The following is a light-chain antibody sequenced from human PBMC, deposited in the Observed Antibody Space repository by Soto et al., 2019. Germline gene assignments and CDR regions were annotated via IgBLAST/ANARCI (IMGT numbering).Light chain of an antibody. J-gene: IGKJ2*01. CDR2: DAS. CDR1: QSVNSK. CDR3: QQYNHWPT. Sequence: EVVLTQSPVTLSVSPGERATLSCRAGQSVNSKLAWYQQKPGQAPTLLIYDASTRATGVPGRFSGSGSGTEFTLTISSLQSEDFAVYYCQQYNHWPTFGQGTKLEIK. V-gene: IGKV3-15*01.